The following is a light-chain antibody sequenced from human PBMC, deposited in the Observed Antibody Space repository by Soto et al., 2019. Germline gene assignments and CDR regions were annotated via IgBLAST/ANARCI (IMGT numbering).Light chain of an antibody. Sequence: QSVLTQPPSTSGTPGQRVAISCSGTSSNIGSHTVNWYQQLPGTAPKLLIYSDNQRPSGVPDRFSGSRSGSSASLAISGLQSEDEAEYFCSGWDDSRNEGVFGGGTKVTVL. CDR1: SSNIGSHT. J-gene: IGLJ3*02. V-gene: IGLV1-44*01. CDR2: SDN. CDR3: SGWDDSRNEGV.